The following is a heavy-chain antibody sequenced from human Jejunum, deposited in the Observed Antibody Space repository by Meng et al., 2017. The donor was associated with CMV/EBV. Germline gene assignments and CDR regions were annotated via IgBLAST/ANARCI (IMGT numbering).Heavy chain of an antibody. J-gene: IGHJ4*02. CDR3: ARVGGAQHGDFDF. CDR2: INHSGST. V-gene: IGHV4-34*01. CDR1: GESFSGYY. Sequence: VQLQQWGSGPLKPSETLSLTCIRYGESFSGYYWTWIRQPPGKGLEWIGEINHSGSTNYNPSLKSRVTILVDTSKRQFSLRLSFVTAADTAVYYCARVGGAQHGDFDFWGQGTLVTVSS. D-gene: IGHD4-17*01.